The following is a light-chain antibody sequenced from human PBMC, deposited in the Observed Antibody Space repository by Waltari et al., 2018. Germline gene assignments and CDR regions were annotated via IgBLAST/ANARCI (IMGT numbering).Light chain of an antibody. CDR2: GAS. CDR1: QSVSSSY. V-gene: IGKV3-20*01. J-gene: IGKJ2*01. Sequence: APLPCRASQSVSSSYLAWYQQKPGQAPRLLIYGASSRATGIPDRFSGSGSGTDFTLTISRLEPEDFAVYYCQQYGSSPYTFGQGTKLEIK. CDR3: QQYGSSPYT.